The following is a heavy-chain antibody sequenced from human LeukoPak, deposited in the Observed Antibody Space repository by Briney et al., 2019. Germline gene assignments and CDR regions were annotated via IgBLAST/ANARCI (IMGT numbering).Heavy chain of an antibody. CDR2: IVSSSTYT. CDR3: ARDIDLTAGIMDV. J-gene: IGHJ6*02. D-gene: IGHD1-14*01. CDR1: GFTFSDYH. V-gene: IGHV3-11*05. Sequence: SGGSLRLSCAASGFTFSDYHMSRIRQAPGKGLEWVSFIVSSSTYTNYADSVKVRFTISRDNAKKSLYLQMNSLRAEDTAVYYCARDIDLTAGIMDVWGQGTTVTVSS.